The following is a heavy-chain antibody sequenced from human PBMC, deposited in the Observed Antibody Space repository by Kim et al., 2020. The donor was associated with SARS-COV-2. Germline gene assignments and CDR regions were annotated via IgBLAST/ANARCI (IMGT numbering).Heavy chain of an antibody. CDR3: ARLQGSGYTDYDTNIYF. CDR1: GFTFGDDY. J-gene: IGHJ4*01. CDR2: ITSGGSIM. Sequence: GGSLRLSCAASGFTFGDDYMSWIRQAPGKGLEWISYITSGGSIMYYADSVKGRFTISRDNAKNSLYLQMNSLRAEDTAVYYCARLQGSGYTDYDTNIYF. V-gene: IGHV3-11*04. D-gene: IGHD5-12*01.